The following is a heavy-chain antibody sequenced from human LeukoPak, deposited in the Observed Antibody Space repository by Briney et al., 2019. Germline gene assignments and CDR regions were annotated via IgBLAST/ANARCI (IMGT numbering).Heavy chain of an antibody. Sequence: ASVKVSCKASGYTFTGYYMHWARQAPGQGLEWMGWINPNSGGTNYAQKFQGRVTMTRDTSISTAYMELSRLRSDDTAVYYCARVNPTDSSGSYGSFDYWGQGTLVTVSS. CDR3: ARVNPTDSSGSYGSFDY. V-gene: IGHV1-2*02. D-gene: IGHD3-22*01. J-gene: IGHJ4*02. CDR1: GYTFTGYY. CDR2: INPNSGGT.